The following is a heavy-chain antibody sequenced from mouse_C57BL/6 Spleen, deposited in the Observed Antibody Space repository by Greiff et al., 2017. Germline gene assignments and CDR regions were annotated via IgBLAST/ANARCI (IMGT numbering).Heavy chain of an antibody. V-gene: IGHV1-50*01. CDR3: ARDRGY. CDR2: IDPSDSYT. Sequence: VQLQQSGAELVKPGASVKLSCKASGYTFTSYWMQWVKQRPGQGLEWIGEIDPSDSYTNYNQKFKGKATLTVDTSSSTAYMQLSSLTSEDSAVYYCARDRGYWGQGTTLTVSS. J-gene: IGHJ2*01. D-gene: IGHD3-1*01. CDR1: GYTFTSYW.